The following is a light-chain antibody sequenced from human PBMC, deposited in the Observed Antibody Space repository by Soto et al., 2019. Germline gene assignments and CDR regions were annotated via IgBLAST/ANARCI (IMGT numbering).Light chain of an antibody. J-gene: IGKJ1*01. V-gene: IGKV3-20*01. CDR1: QGLSSNY. Sequence: EIVLTQSPGTLSLSPGERATLSCRTSQGLSSNYLAWYQHKPGQAPRLLIYAASSRATGIPDRFSGSGSGTDFTLTISRLEPEDFAEYYCQHYDSSPWAFGQGTKV. CDR3: QHYDSSPWA. CDR2: AAS.